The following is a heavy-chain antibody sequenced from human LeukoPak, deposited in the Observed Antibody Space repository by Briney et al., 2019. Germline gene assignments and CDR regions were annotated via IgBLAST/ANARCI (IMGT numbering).Heavy chain of an antibody. CDR1: GDSIRIYY. Sequence: SETLSLTCTVSGDSIRIYYWSWIRQPPGKGLEWIGHIDDSGCANRHPSLRSRVTISVDTSKNQFSLKLSSGTAADTAVYFCVRDRAYGSGKNWFDPWGQGTQVTVSS. J-gene: IGHJ5*02. CDR2: IDDSGCA. D-gene: IGHD3-10*01. V-gene: IGHV4-59*01. CDR3: VRDRAYGSGKNWFDP.